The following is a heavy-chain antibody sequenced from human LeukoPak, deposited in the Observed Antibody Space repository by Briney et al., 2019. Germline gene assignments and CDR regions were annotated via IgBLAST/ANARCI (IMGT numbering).Heavy chain of an antibody. D-gene: IGHD4-17*01. CDR1: GLTFSSYS. V-gene: IGHV3-48*04. CDR2: ISSSSSTI. J-gene: IGHJ4*02. Sequence: SGGSLRLSCAASGLTFSSYSMNWVRQAPGKGLEWVSYISSSSSTIYYADSVKGRFTISRDNAKNSLYLQMNSLRAEDTAVYYCARHNGDYADYWGQGTLVTVSS. CDR3: ARHNGDYADY.